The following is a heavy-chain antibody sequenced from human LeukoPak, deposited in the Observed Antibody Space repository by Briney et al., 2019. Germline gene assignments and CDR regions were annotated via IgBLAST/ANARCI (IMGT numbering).Heavy chain of an antibody. CDR3: ARVSIAVAGTPFDY. D-gene: IGHD6-19*01. CDR2: INPNSGGT. V-gene: IGHV1-2*02. CDR1: RYTFTGYY. J-gene: IGHJ4*02. Sequence: ASVKVSCKASRYTFTGYYMHWVRQAPRQGLEWMGWINPNSGGTNYAQKFQGRVTMTRDTSISTAYMELSRLRSDDTAVYYCARVSIAVAGTPFDYWGQGTLVTVSS.